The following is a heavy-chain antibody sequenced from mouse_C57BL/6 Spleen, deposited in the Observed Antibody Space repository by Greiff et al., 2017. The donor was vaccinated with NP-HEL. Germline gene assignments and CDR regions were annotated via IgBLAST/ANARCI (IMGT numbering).Heavy chain of an antibody. Sequence: EVKLMESGGGLVKPGGSLKLSCAASGFTFSEYGMHWVRQAPEKGLEWVAYISSGSSTIYYADTVKGRFTISRDNAKNTRFLQMTSLRSEDTAMYYCARRAITTVVFDYWGQGTTLTVSS. CDR2: ISSGSSTI. J-gene: IGHJ2*01. CDR1: GFTFSEYG. CDR3: ARRAITTVVFDY. V-gene: IGHV5-17*01. D-gene: IGHD1-1*01.